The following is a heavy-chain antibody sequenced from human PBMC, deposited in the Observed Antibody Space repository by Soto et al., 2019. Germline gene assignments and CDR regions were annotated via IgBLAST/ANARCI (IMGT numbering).Heavy chain of an antibody. Sequence: GGSLRLSCAASGFTFSSYAMSWVRQAPGKGLEWVSAISGSGGSTYYADSVKGRFTISRDNSKNTLYLQMNSLRAEDTAVYYCAKRGYYYDSSGYDYWGQGXLVTVSS. J-gene: IGHJ4*02. D-gene: IGHD3-22*01. CDR3: AKRGYYYDSSGYDY. CDR1: GFTFSSYA. V-gene: IGHV3-23*01. CDR2: ISGSGGST.